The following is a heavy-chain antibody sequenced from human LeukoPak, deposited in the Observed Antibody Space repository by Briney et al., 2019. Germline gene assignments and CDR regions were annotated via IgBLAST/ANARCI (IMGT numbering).Heavy chain of an antibody. CDR2: ISAYNGNT. D-gene: IGHD6-13*01. J-gene: IGHJ4*02. Sequence: GASVKVSCKASGYTFTGYYMHWVRQAPGQGLEWMGWISAYNGNTNYAQKLQGRVTMTTDTSTSTAYMELRSLRSDDTAVYYCAISAADNYFDYWGQGTLVTVSS. CDR3: AISAADNYFDY. CDR1: GYTFTGYY. V-gene: IGHV1-18*04.